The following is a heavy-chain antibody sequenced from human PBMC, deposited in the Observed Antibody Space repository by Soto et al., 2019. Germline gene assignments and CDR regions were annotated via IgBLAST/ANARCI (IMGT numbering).Heavy chain of an antibody. CDR1: GFTFSNAW. J-gene: IGHJ4*02. CDR3: TTRITMVRGVIITEN. D-gene: IGHD3-10*01. Sequence: EVQLVESGGGLVKPGGSLRLSCAASGFTFSNAWMNWVRQAPGKGLEWVGRIKRKTDGGTTDYAAPVKGRFTISRDDSKNTLYLQMNSLKTEDTAVYYCTTRITMVRGVIITENWGQGTLVTVSS. CDR2: IKRKTDGGTT. V-gene: IGHV3-15*07.